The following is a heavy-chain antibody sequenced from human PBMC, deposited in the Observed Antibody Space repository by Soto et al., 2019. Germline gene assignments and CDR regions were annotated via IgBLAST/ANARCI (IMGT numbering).Heavy chain of an antibody. CDR2: IKSKTDGGTT. CDR3: TTDVDYGDYDSFDY. J-gene: IGHJ4*02. D-gene: IGHD4-17*01. CDR1: GFTFSNAW. V-gene: IGHV3-15*01. Sequence: EVQLVESGGGLVKPGGSLRLSCAASGFTFSNAWMSWVRQAPGKGLEWVGRIKSKTDGGTTDYAAPVKGRFTISRDDSKNTLYLQMISLKTEDTAVYYCTTDVDYGDYDSFDYWGQGTLVTVSS.